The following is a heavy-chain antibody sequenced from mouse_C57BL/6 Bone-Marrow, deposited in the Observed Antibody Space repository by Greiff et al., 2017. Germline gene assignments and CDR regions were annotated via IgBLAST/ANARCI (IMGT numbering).Heavy chain of an antibody. J-gene: IGHJ1*03. CDR2: ISDGGSYT. D-gene: IGHD1-1*01. Sequence: DVMLVESGGGLVKPGGSLKLSCAASGFTFSSYAMSWVRQTPEKRLEWVATISDGGSYTYYPDNVKGRFTISRDNAKNNLYLQMSHLKSEDTAMYYCARERFTTPYWYFDVWGTGTTVTVSS. CDR3: ARERFTTPYWYFDV. CDR1: GFTFSSYA. V-gene: IGHV5-4*01.